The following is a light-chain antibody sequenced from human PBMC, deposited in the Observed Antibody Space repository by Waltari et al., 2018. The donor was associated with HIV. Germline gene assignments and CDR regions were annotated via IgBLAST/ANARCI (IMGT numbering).Light chain of an antibody. CDR3: QQYDSPRYT. CDR1: QDINDS. CDR2: DAS. V-gene: IGKV1-33*01. Sequence: DIRINQSPSSLSASVGGSITLTCQASQDINDSLNWYQHKPGRAPKILMYDASKLETGVTPRFNGSGSGAEFAFIISSLQPEDIAAYYCQQYDSPRYTFGQGTKVEIK. J-gene: IGKJ2*01.